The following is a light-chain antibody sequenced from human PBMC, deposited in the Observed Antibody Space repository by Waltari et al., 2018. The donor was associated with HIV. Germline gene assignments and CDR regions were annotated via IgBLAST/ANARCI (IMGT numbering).Light chain of an antibody. CDR2: STS. CDR3: LLYYGGAYV. J-gene: IGLJ1*01. V-gene: IGLV7-43*01. Sequence: QTVVTQEPSLTVSPGGTVTLTCASSTGAVTSGYYPNWFQTKPGQAPRVRIYSTSNKHSGTPARFSGSLLGGKAALTLSGVQPEDEAEYYCLLYYGGAYVFGTGTKVTVL. CDR1: TGAVTSGYY.